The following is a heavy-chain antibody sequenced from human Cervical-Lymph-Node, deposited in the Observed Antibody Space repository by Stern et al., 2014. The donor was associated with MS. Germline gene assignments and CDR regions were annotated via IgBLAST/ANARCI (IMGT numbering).Heavy chain of an antibody. CDR1: GFTFRDYW. D-gene: IGHD3-10*01. CDR2: INRAAPIT. V-gene: IGHV3-74*02. J-gene: IGHJ4*02. CDR3: TKDTYGPEDY. Sequence: EVQLVESGGALVQPGGSLRLSCVASGFTFRDYWMHWVRQTPGKGLVWVARINRAAPITTHADSVRGRFTITRDYARNTLYLQMNSLRAEDTAVYYCTKDTYGPEDYWGQGTSVTVSS.